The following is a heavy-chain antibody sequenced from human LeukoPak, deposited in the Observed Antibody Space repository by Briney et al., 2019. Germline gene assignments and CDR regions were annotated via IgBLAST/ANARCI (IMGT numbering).Heavy chain of an antibody. CDR2: IYYTGTT. D-gene: IGHD1-26*01. Sequence: SETLSLTCTVSGGSISNYYWSWIRQPAGKGLEWIGYIYYTGTTIYNPSLKSRVTISVDTSKNQFSLKLNSVTTADTAVYYCTRESGSYQFWGQGTLVTVSS. CDR1: GGSISNYY. V-gene: IGHV4-59*01. J-gene: IGHJ4*02. CDR3: TRESGSYQF.